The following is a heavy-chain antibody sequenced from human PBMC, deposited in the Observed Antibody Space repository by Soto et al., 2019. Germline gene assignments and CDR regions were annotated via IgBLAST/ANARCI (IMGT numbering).Heavy chain of an antibody. CDR3: AKSFHELELRSYFDY. D-gene: IGHD1-7*01. CDR2: ISWGGGSP. J-gene: IGHJ4*02. CDR1: GVTFDDYT. V-gene: IGHV3-43*01. Sequence: GGSLRLSCAASGVTFDDYTMHWVRQAPGKGLEWVSLISWGGGSPSYADSVKGRFTISRDNSQNSLYLQMNSLRTEDTALYYCAKSFHELELRSYFDYWGQGTLVTVSS.